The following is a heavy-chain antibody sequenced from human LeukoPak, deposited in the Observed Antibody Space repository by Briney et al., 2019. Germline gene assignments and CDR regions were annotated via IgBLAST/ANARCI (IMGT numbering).Heavy chain of an antibody. V-gene: IGHV4-34*01. CDR1: GGSFSDYY. CDR3: ARLDTPYSSGAFDY. Sequence: MPSETLSLTCDVYGGSFSDYYWTWIRQPPGKGPEWIGEIKHGGGTNYNPSLKSRVTISLDTSKNQFSLKLSSVTAADTAVYYCARLDTPYSSGAFDYWGQGTLVTVSS. D-gene: IGHD6-19*01. J-gene: IGHJ4*02. CDR2: IKHGGGT.